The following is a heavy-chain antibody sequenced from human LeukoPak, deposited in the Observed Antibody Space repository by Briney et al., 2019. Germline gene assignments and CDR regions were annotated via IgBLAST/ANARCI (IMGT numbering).Heavy chain of an antibody. CDR3: TTDHDILTGYCGY. CDR1: GFTFSNAW. V-gene: IGHV3-15*01. D-gene: IGHD3-9*01. CDR2: IKSKTDGGTT. Sequence: GGSLRLSCAASGFTFSNAWMSWVRQAPGKGLEWVGRIKSKTDGGTTDYAAPVKGRFTISRDDSKNTLYPQMNSLKTEDTAVYYCTTDHDILTGYCGYWGQGTLVTVSS. J-gene: IGHJ4*02.